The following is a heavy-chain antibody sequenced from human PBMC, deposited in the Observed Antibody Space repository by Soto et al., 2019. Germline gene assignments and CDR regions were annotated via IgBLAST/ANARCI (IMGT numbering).Heavy chain of an antibody. CDR1: GYPFTSYG. V-gene: IGHV1-18*01. CDR2: ISAYNGNT. CDR3: ERTTPVATDDY. Sequence: QVQLVQSGAEVKKPGASVKVSCKASGYPFTSYGFSWVRQAPGQGLEWMGCISAYNGNTNYAQKLQGRVTITTDTSTSTTNMELRSLSSDDTAVYYCERTTPVATDDYWGQGTLVTVSS. J-gene: IGHJ4*02. D-gene: IGHD6-19*01.